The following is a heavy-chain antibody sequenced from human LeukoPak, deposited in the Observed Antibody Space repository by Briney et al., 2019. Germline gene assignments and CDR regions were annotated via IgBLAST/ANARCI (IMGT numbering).Heavy chain of an antibody. D-gene: IGHD5-18*01. J-gene: IGHJ6*03. CDR1: GGSISSGDYY. Sequence: SETLSLTCTVSGGSISSGDYYWSWIRQPPGKGLEWIGYIYYSGSTYYNPSLKSRVTISVDTSKNQFSLKLSSVTAADTAVYYCARLRVGYSYGAGLSYYYYYMDVWGKGTTVTVSS. CDR2: IYYSGST. V-gene: IGHV4-30-4*08. CDR3: ARLRVGYSYGAGLSYYYYYMDV.